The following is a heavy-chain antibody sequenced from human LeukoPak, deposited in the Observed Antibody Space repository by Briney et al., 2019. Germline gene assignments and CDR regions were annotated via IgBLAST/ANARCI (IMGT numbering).Heavy chain of an antibody. CDR1: GGSISSYY. D-gene: IGHD3-10*01. V-gene: IGHV4-59*01. CDR3: GRGITMVRGNFDY. CDR2: IYYSGST. Sequence: SETLSLTCTVSGGSISSYYWSWIRQPPGKGLEWIGYIYYSGSTNYNPSLKSRVTISVDTSKNQFSLKLSSVTAADTAVYYCGRGITMVRGNFDYWGQGTLVTVSS. J-gene: IGHJ4*02.